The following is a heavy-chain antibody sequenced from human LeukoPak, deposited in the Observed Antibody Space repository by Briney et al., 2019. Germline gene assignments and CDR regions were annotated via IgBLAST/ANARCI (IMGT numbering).Heavy chain of an antibody. V-gene: IGHV4-34*01. CDR2: INHSGST. CDR1: GGSFSGYY. CDR3: ARGQWLHSFDY. Sequence: SETLSLTCAVYGGSFSGYYWGWIRQPPGKGLEWIGEINHSGSTNYNPSLKSRVTISVDTSKNQFSLKLSSVTAADTAVYYCARGQWLHSFDYWGQGTLVTVSS. D-gene: IGHD5-24*01. J-gene: IGHJ4*02.